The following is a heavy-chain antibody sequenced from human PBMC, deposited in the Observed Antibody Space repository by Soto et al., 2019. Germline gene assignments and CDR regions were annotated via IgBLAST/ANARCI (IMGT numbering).Heavy chain of an antibody. CDR3: ARGRPAWFGELAHFDY. D-gene: IGHD3-10*01. J-gene: IGHJ4*02. CDR1: GFTFSSYG. CDR2: IWYDGSNK. Sequence: GGSLRLSCAASGFTFSSYGMHWVRQAPDKGLEWVAVIWYDGSNKYYADSVKGRFTISRDNSKNTLYLQMNSLRAEDTAVYYCARGRPAWFGELAHFDYWGQGTLVTVSS. V-gene: IGHV3-33*01.